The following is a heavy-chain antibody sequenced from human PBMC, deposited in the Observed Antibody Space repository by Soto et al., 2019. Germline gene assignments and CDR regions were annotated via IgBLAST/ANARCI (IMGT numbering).Heavy chain of an antibody. Sequence: QVQLQESGPGLVKPSETLSLTCTVSGGSISSYYWSWIRQPPGKGLGWIGYFYYSGSTNYNPSLKSRVTISVDTSKNQFSLKLSSVTAADTAVYYCARGGWKLFDYWGQGTLVTVSS. V-gene: IGHV4-59*01. CDR2: FYYSGST. CDR3: ARGGWKLFDY. J-gene: IGHJ4*02. D-gene: IGHD6-19*01. CDR1: GGSISSYY.